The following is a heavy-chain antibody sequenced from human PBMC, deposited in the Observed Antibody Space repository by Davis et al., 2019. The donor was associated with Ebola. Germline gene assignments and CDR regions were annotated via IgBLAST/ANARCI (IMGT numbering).Heavy chain of an antibody. J-gene: IGHJ6*02. Sequence: SVKVSCKASGGTFSSYAISWVRQAPGQGLEWMGRIIPILGIANYAQKLQGRVTITADKSTSTAYMELSSLRSEDTAVYYCARDLGGSIYYYYGMDVWGQGTTVTVSS. CDR3: ARDLGGSIYYYYGMDV. CDR1: GGTFSSYA. CDR2: IIPILGIA. D-gene: IGHD2-15*01. V-gene: IGHV1-69*04.